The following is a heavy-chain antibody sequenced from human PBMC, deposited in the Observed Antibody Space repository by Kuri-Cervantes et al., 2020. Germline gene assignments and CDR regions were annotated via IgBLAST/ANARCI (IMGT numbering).Heavy chain of an antibody. J-gene: IGHJ3*02. CDR2: ISYDGSNK. D-gene: IGHD3-9*01. Sequence: GESLKISCAASGFTFSSYGMHWVRQAPGKGLEWVAVISYDGSNKYYADSVKGRFTISRDNSKNTLYLQMNSLRAEDTAVYYCALPYYDILTGYNRRGVIEDDAFDIWGQGTMVTVSS. CDR3: ALPYYDILTGYNRRGVIEDDAFDI. CDR1: GFTFSSYG. V-gene: IGHV3-30*03.